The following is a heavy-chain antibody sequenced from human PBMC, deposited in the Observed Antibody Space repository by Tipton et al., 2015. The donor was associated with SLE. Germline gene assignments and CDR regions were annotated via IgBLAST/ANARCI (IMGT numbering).Heavy chain of an antibody. D-gene: IGHD3-22*01. Sequence: TLSLTCTVSGGSISSHYWSWIRQPPGKGLEWIGYIYTSGSTNYNPSLKSRVTISVDTSKNQFSLKLSSVTAADTAVYYCARDSSGYSIFFDYWGQGTLVTVSS. J-gene: IGHJ4*02. CDR1: GGSISSHY. CDR2: IYTSGST. CDR3: ARDSSGYSIFFDY. V-gene: IGHV4-4*09.